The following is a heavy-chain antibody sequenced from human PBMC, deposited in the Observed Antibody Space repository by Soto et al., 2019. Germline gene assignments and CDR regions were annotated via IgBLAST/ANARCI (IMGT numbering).Heavy chain of an antibody. CDR2: INPNSGGT. V-gene: IGHV1-2*04. J-gene: IGHJ4*02. CDR1: GYTFTVYY. CDR3: AKGGLTSAPFEY. D-gene: IGHD4-17*01. Sequence: ASVKVSCKASGYTFTVYYMHWVRQAPGQGLEWMGWINPNSGGTNYAQKFQGWVTMTRDTSISTAYMELSRLRSDDTAVYYCAKGGLTSAPFEYWGQGTLVTVSS.